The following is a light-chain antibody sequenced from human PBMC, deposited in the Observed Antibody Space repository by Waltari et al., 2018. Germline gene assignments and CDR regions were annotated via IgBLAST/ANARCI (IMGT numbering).Light chain of an antibody. CDR1: SLRSSY. V-gene: IGLV3-19*01. CDR3: NSRDSSGIYVV. Sequence: SSELTQAPAVSVALGQTVRIKCQGDSLRSSYSSCYQQKPGQAPVLVIYGKTNRPSGIPDRFSGSSSGNTASLTITGAQAEDEADYYCNSRDSSGIYVVFGGGTKLTVL. J-gene: IGLJ2*01. CDR2: GKT.